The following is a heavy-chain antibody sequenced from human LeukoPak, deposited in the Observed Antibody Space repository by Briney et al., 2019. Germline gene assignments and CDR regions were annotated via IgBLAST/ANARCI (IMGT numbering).Heavy chain of an antibody. CDR3: ARDRSYSGSAFDI. Sequence: GGSLRLSCAASGFTFSSYSMNWVRQAPGKALEWVSSISSSSSYIYYADSVKGRFTISRDNAKNSLYLQMNSLRAEDTAVYYCARDRSYSGSAFDIWGQGTMVTVSS. CDR1: GFTFSSYS. D-gene: IGHD1-26*01. J-gene: IGHJ3*02. V-gene: IGHV3-21*01. CDR2: ISSSSSYI.